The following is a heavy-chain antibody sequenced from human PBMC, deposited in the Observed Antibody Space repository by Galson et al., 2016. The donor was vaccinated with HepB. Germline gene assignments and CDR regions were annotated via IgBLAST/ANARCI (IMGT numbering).Heavy chain of an antibody. V-gene: IGHV3-30*03. J-gene: IGHJ4*02. Sequence: SLRLSCVASGFTFSTYGMHWVRQAPGRGLEWVAVISYDGDIKYHADSVKGRFTISRDNSKNTLYLQMHRRRFEDTAVYYCASDPRQWQRGYNYGFEYWGQGTLVSVSS. D-gene: IGHD5-18*01. CDR1: GFTFSTYG. CDR2: ISYDGDIK. CDR3: ASDPRQWQRGYNYGFEY.